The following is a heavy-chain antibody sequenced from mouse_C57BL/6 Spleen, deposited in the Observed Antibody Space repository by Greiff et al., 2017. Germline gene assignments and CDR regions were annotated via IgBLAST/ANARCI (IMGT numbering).Heavy chain of an antibody. Sequence: VNVVESGPELVKPGASVKISCKASGYAFSSSWMNWVKQRPGKGLEWIGRIYPGDGDTNYNGKFKGKATLTADKSSSTAYMQLSSLTSEDSAVYFCAIYGNPDFDYWGQGTTLTVSS. CDR1: GYAFSSSW. V-gene: IGHV1-82*01. CDR2: IYPGDGDT. D-gene: IGHD2-1*01. CDR3: AIYGNPDFDY. J-gene: IGHJ2*01.